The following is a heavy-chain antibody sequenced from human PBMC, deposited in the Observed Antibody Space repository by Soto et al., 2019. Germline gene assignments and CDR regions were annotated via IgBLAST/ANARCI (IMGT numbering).Heavy chain of an antibody. Sequence: EVQLLESGGGLLQPGGSLRLSCTASGFTFSNSAMSWVRQAPGKGLEWVSTFSSGGGGTYYADSVKGRFTISRDNSKNTLSLQMNSLRAEDTAVYYCTKANRYCSGANCFTFDYWGLGTLVTVSS. V-gene: IGHV3-23*01. D-gene: IGHD2-15*01. CDR1: GFTFSNSA. CDR3: TKANRYCSGANCFTFDY. J-gene: IGHJ4*02. CDR2: FSSGGGGT.